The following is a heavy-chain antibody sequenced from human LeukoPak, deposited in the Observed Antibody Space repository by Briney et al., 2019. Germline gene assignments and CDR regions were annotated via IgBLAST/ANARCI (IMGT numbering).Heavy chain of an antibody. CDR2: IKSKTDGGTT. Sequence: KPGGSLRLSCAASGFPFSNAWMSWVRQAPGKGLEWVGRIKSKTDGGTTDYAAPVKCRFTISRDDSKNTLYLQMNSLKTEDTAVYYCTTVDDSSGSSDYWGQGTLVTVSS. CDR3: TTVDDSSGSSDY. D-gene: IGHD3-22*01. J-gene: IGHJ4*02. V-gene: IGHV3-15*01. CDR1: GFPFSNAW.